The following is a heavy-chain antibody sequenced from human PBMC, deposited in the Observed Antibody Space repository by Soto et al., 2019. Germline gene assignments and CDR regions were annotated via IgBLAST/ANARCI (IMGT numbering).Heavy chain of an antibody. J-gene: IGHJ4*01. V-gene: IGHV1-69*01. Sequence: QVQLVQSGAEVKKPGSSVKVSCKASGGTFSSYAISWVRQAPGQGLGGMGGIIHIFGTANYAQKVQGRVTITANESTSTAYMELSSLRSEDTAVYYCARRGVNDYFDYWGNGSMVTVYS. D-gene: IGHD3-10*01. CDR1: GGTFSSYA. CDR2: IIHIFGTA. CDR3: ARRGVNDYFDY.